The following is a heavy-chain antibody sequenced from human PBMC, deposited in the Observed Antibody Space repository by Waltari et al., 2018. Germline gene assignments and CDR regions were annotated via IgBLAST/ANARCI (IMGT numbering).Heavy chain of an antibody. CDR2: IYHSGST. J-gene: IGHJ3*02. CDR1: GGSISSGGYY. CDR3: ATQAGGYSGGYYFWDAFDI. V-gene: IGHV4-31*09. D-gene: IGHD1-26*01. Sequence: QVQLQESGPGLVKPSQTLSLTCTVSGGSISSGGYYWSWIRQHPGKGLEWIGYIYHSGSTYYNPSLKSRVTISVDRSKNQFSLKLSSVTAADTAVYYCATQAGGYSGGYYFWDAFDIWGQGTMVTVSS.